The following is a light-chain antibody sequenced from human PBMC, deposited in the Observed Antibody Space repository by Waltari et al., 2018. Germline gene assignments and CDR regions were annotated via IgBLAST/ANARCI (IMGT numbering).Light chain of an antibody. Sequence: DIVVTQFPDSLAVSRGERASIDCKSRRSGFNSSSNKNSLSWYQQKPGQPPKLLIYWASTRESGVPDRFSGSGSGTDFTLTISSLQAEDVAVYYCQQYYSTPPWAFGQGTKVEIK. CDR3: QQYYSTPPWA. V-gene: IGKV4-1*01. J-gene: IGKJ1*01. CDR1: RSGFNSSSNKNS. CDR2: WAS.